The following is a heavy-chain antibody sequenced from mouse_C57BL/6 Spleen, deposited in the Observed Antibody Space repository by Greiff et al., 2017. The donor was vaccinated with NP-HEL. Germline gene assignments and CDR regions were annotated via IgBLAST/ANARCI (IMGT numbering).Heavy chain of an antibody. V-gene: IGHV5-17*01. J-gene: IGHJ4*01. CDR2: ISSGSSTI. CDR1: GFTFSDYG. D-gene: IGHD2-4*01. CDR3: ARDYYDYDDAMDY. Sequence: EVQLVESGGGLVKPGGSLKLSCAASGFTFSDYGMHWVRQAPEKGLEWVAYISSGSSTIYYADTVKGRFTISRDNAKNTLFLQMTSLRSEDTAMYYCARDYYDYDDAMDYWGQGTSVTVSS.